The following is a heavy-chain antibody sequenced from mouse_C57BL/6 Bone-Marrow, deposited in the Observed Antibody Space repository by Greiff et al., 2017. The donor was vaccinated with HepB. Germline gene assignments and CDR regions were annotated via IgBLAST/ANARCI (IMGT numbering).Heavy chain of an antibody. J-gene: IGHJ1*03. D-gene: IGHD1-1*01. V-gene: IGHV5-16*01. CDR1: GFTFSDYY. CDR3: AREADYYGSSYWCFDV. CDR2: INYDGSST. Sequence: DVQLQESEGGLVQPGSSMKLSCTASGFTFSDYYMAWVRQVPEKGLEWVANINYDGSSTYYLDSLKSRFIISRDNAKNILYLQMSSLKSEDTATYYWAREADYYGSSYWCFDVWGTGTTVTVSS.